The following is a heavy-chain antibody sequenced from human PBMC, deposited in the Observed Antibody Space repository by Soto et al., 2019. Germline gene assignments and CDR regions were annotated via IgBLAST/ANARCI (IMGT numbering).Heavy chain of an antibody. V-gene: IGHV3-7*03. D-gene: IGHD2-2*01. CDR1: GFTFSSFA. CDR3: ATQQQLDY. Sequence: PGGSLRLSCAASGFTFSSFAMSWVRQAPGKGLEWVANINQDGLEKYYVDSVKGRFTISRDNAKNSLYLQMNSLSAEDTAMYYCATQQQLDYWGQGILVTVSS. J-gene: IGHJ4*02. CDR2: INQDGLEK.